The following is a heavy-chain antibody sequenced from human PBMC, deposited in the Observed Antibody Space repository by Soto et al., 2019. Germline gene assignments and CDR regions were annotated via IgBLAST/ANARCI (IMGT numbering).Heavy chain of an antibody. Sequence: GGSLRLSCAASGFTFSSYGMHWVRQAPGKGLEWVAVIWYDGSNKYYADSVKGRFTISRDNSKNTLYLQMNSLRAEDTAVYYCARDKYYDFWNGYYDPNFDYWGQGTLVTVSS. J-gene: IGHJ4*02. V-gene: IGHV3-33*01. CDR2: IWYDGSNK. CDR1: GFTFSSYG. CDR3: ARDKYYDFWNGYYDPNFDY. D-gene: IGHD3-3*01.